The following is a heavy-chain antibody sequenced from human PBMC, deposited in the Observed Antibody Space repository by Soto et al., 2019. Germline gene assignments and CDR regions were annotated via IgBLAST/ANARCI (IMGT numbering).Heavy chain of an antibody. J-gene: IGHJ6*02. Sequence: GGSLRLSCAASGFTFSSYAMSWVRQAPGKGLVWVSAISGSGGSTYYADSVKGRFTISRDNSKNTLYLQMNSLRAEDTAVYYCAKDPYSSGWYNYYYYGMDVWGQGTTVTVSS. CDR1: GFTFSSYA. D-gene: IGHD6-19*01. V-gene: IGHV3-23*01. CDR2: ISGSGGST. CDR3: AKDPYSSGWYNYYYYGMDV.